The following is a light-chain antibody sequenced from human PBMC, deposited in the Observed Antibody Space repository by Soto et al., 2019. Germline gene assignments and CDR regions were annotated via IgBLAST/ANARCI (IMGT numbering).Light chain of an antibody. CDR2: DVS. CDR1: SSDVGAYSY. V-gene: IGLV2-14*01. J-gene: IGLJ2*01. Sequence: QSVLTQPASVSGSPGQSITISCTGTSSDVGAYSYVSWYQQHPGKAPKLMIYDVSNRPSGISNRFSGSKSGNTASLTISGLQAEDEADYYSSSYTTNTIVVFGGGTKVTVL. CDR3: SSYTTNTIVV.